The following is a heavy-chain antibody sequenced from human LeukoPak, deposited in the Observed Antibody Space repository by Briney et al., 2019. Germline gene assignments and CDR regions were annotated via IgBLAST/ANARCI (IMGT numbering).Heavy chain of an antibody. CDR1: GGSISSSSYY. Sequence: PSETLSLTCTVSGGSISSSSYYWGWIRQPPGKGLEWIGSIYYSGSTYYNPSLKSRVTISVDTSKNQFSLKLSSVTAADTAVYYCARGTAPNYFDYWGQGTLVTVSS. D-gene: IGHD1-1*01. CDR3: ARGTAPNYFDY. J-gene: IGHJ4*02. CDR2: IYYSGST. V-gene: IGHV4-39*07.